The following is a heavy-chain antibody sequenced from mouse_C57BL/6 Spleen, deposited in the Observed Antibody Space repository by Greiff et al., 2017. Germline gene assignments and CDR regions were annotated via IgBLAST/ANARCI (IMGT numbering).Heavy chain of an antibody. CDR1: GYTFTDHT. V-gene: IGHV1-78*01. D-gene: IGHD2-14*01. CDR2: IYPRDGST. Sequence: VQLQQSDAELVKPGASVKISCKVSGYTFTDHTIHWMKQRPEQGLEWIGDIYPRDGSTKYNEKFKGKATLTADKSSSKAYMQLNSLTSEDSAVYFCARGEYDEDWFAYWGQGTLVTVSA. CDR3: ARGEYDEDWFAY. J-gene: IGHJ3*01.